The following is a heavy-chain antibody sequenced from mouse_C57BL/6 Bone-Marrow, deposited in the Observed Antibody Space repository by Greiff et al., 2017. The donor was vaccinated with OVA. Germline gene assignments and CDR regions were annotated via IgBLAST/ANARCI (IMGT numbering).Heavy chain of an antibody. CDR1: GFTFSDYY. D-gene: IGHD2-4*01. J-gene: IGHJ4*01. CDR2: INYDGSST. CDR3: AREKGNYYDYEGYYAMDY. Sequence: EVMLVESEGGLVQPGSSMKLSCTASGFTFSDYYMAWVRQVPEKGLEWVANINYDGSSTYYLDSLKSRFIISGDNAKNILYLQMSSLKSEDTATYYCAREKGNYYDYEGYYAMDYWGQGTSVTVSS. V-gene: IGHV5-16*01.